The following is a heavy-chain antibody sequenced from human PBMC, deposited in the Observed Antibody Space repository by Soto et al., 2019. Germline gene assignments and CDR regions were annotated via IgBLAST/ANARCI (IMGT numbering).Heavy chain of an antibody. CDR1: GFTFTDYG. V-gene: IGHV3-23*01. CDR2: ISGSGGTT. Sequence: VQLWESGGGLVQPGGSLRLSCAASGFTFTDYGMSWVRQAPGKRLEWVSVISGSGGTTYYAASVKGRFTISRAKSKNILYLQINSLRGEYTAVYYCAKEKASNCGNSLVYFGSWGQGTLVTVSS. CDR3: AKEKASNCGNSLVYFGS. D-gene: IGHD7-27*01. J-gene: IGHJ4*02.